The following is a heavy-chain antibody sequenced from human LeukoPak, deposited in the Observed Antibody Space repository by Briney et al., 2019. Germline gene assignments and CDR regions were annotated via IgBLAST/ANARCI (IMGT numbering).Heavy chain of an antibody. D-gene: IGHD3-3*01. J-gene: IGHJ3*02. CDR2: INPNSGGT. CDR3: AKVDEGRDFWSGYYYYAFDI. V-gene: IGHV1-2*02. Sequence: ASVKVSCKASGYTFTGYYMHWVRQAPGQGLEWMGWINPNSGGTNYAQKFQGRVTMTRDTSISTAYMELSRLRSDDTAVYYCAKVDEGRDFWSGYYYYAFDIWGQGTMVTVSS. CDR1: GYTFTGYY.